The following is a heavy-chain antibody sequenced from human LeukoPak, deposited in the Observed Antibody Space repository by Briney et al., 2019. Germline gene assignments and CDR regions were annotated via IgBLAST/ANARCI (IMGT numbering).Heavy chain of an antibody. Sequence: PGGSLRLSRAASGFTFSSYSMNWVRQAPGKGLEWVSSISSSSSYIYYADSVKGRFTISRDNAKNSLYLQMNSLRAEDTAVYYCASFATGIAARPVDYWGQGTLVTVSS. D-gene: IGHD6-6*01. J-gene: IGHJ4*02. CDR1: GFTFSSYS. CDR2: ISSSSSYI. CDR3: ASFATGIAARPVDY. V-gene: IGHV3-21*01.